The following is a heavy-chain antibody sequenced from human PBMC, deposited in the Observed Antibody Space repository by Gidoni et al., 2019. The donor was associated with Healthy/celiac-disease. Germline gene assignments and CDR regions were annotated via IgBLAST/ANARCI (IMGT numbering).Heavy chain of an antibody. Sequence: ANYAQKFQGRVTITADESTSTAYMELSSLRSEDTAVYYCAREYGGSEVGTLSGGYGMDVWGQGTTVTVSS. V-gene: IGHV1-69*01. CDR2: A. CDR3: AREYGGSEVGTLSGGYGMDV. D-gene: IGHD1-26*01. J-gene: IGHJ6*02.